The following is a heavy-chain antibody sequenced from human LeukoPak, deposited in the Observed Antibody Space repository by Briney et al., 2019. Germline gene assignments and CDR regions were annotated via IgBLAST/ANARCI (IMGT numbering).Heavy chain of an antibody. CDR1: GGSFSGYY. CDR3: ARGSVGATYDGGSYYYYYMDV. CDR2: INHSGST. D-gene: IGHD1-26*01. J-gene: IGHJ6*03. Sequence: SETLSLTCAVYGGSFSGYYWSWIRQPPGKGLEWIGEINHSGSTNYNPSLKSRVTISVDTSKNQFSLKLSSVTAADTAVYYCARGSVGATYDGGSYYYYYMDVWVKGTTVTVSS. V-gene: IGHV4-34*01.